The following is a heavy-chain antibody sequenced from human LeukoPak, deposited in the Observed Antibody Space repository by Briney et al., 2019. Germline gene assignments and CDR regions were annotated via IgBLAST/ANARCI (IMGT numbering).Heavy chain of an antibody. CDR1: GGSISSGNYY. J-gene: IGHJ5*02. D-gene: IGHD3-3*01. V-gene: IGHV4-39*07. CDR3: ARDVRFGVVESGWFDP. Sequence: PSETLSLTCTVSGGSISSGNYYWNWIRQPAGKGLEWIGSIYYSGSTYYNPSLKSRVTISVDTSKNQFSLKLSSVTAADTAVYYCARDVRFGVVESGWFDPWGQGTLVTVSS. CDR2: IYYSGST.